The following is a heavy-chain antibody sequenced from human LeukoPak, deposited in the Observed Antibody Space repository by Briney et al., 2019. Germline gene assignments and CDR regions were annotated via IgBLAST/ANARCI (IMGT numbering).Heavy chain of an antibody. V-gene: IGHV4-30-4*01. CDR1: GGSISSGDYY. CDR3: ARIGCASGWYPFDY. Sequence: SETLSLTCTVSGGSISSGDYYWSWIRQTPGKGLEYIGYIYHTGSTSYNPSLKSRLSMSVDTSKNQFSLNLTSVTAADTAVYYCARIGCASGWYPFDYWGQGTLVTVSS. CDR2: IYHTGST. J-gene: IGHJ4*02. D-gene: IGHD6-19*01.